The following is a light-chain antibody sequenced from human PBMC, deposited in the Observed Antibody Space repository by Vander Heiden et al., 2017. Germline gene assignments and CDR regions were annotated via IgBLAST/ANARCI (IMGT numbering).Light chain of an antibody. V-gene: IGKV1-39*01. J-gene: IGKJ1*01. CDR2: AAS. Sequence: DTQMTQSPSSLSASVGDRVTIACRASQSIINYLNWYQQKPGKAPKLLIYAASSLQSGVPSRFSGSGSGTDFTLSISSLQPEDFATYYWQQSYSSPRTFGQGTKVEIK. CDR3: QQSYSSPRT. CDR1: QSIINY.